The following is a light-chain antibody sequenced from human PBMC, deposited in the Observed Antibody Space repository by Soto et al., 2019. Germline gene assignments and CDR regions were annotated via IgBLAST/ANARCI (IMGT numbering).Light chain of an antibody. V-gene: IGLV2-23*01. Sequence: QSALTQPASVSGSPGQSITISCTGTSSDVGSYNLVSWYQQHPGKARKLMIYEGSKRPSGVSNRFSGSKSGNTASLTISGLQAEDDAEYYCCSYAGSSTDVVFGGGTKLTVL. J-gene: IGLJ2*01. CDR1: SSDVGSYNL. CDR2: EGS. CDR3: CSYAGSSTDVV.